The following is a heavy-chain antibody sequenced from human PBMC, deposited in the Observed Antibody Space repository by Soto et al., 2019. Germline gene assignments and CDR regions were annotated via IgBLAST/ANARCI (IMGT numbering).Heavy chain of an antibody. CDR2: ISYDGSNK. D-gene: IGHD6-6*01. CDR3: ARDSSSSPYYYYGMDV. V-gene: IGHV3-30-3*01. Sequence: GGSLRLSCAASGFTFSSYAMHWVRQAPGKGLEWVAVISYDGSNKYYADSVKGRFTNSRDNSKNTLYLQMNSLRAEDTAVYYCARDSSSSPYYYYGMDVWGQGTTVTVSS. J-gene: IGHJ6*02. CDR1: GFTFSSYA.